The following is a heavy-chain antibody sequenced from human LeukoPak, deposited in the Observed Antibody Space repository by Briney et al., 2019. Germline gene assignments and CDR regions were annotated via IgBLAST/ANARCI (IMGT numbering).Heavy chain of an antibody. CDR3: ARGETWWEQRRYFDF. CDR2: MNPNSDGT. J-gene: IGHJ4*02. D-gene: IGHD1-26*01. V-gene: IGHV1-2*02. CDR1: GYTFTGYY. Sequence: ASVKVSCKASGYTFTGYYIHWERQAPGQGREWLRWMNPNSDGTDYAQKFQGRVTMTSDASINTAYMELSRLTSDDTAMYYCARGETWWEQRRYFDFWGQGTLATVSS.